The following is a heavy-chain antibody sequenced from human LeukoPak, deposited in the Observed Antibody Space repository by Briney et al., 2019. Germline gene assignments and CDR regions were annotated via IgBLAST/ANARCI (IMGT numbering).Heavy chain of an antibody. Sequence: SVKVSCKASGCTFSSYAISWVRQAPGQGLEWMGGIIPIFGTANYAQKFQGRVTITTDESTSTAYMELSSLRSEDTAVYYCARGVRSFDSSSSNWFDPWGQGTLVTVSS. V-gene: IGHV1-69*05. CDR2: IIPIFGTA. J-gene: IGHJ5*02. CDR3: ARGVRSFDSSSSNWFDP. D-gene: IGHD6-6*01. CDR1: GCTFSSYA.